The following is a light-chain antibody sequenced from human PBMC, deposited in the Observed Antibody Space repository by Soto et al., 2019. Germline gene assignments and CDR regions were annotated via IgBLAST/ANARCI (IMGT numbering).Light chain of an antibody. Sequence: ASVGDRVTITCRASQSISSWLAWYQQKPGKAPKLLXXKASXXESGVPSRFSGSGSGTEFTLTISSLQPDDFATYYCQQYNSSPTFGQGTKVEIK. CDR1: QSISSW. V-gene: IGKV1-5*03. J-gene: IGKJ1*01. CDR2: KAS. CDR3: QQYNSSPT.